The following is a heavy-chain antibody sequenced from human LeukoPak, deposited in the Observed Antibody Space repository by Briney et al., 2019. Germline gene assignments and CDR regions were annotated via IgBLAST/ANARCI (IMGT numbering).Heavy chain of an antibody. CDR1: GHSFTTYW. Sequence: GESLKISCKGSGHSFTTYWIGWVRQMPGEGLEWMGIIYPGDSETRYNPSFQGQVTISVDRSISTAYLQWSSLKASDTAMYYCARQGDWDTAMNTFDYWGQGTLVTVSS. D-gene: IGHD5-18*01. J-gene: IGHJ4*02. CDR3: ARQGDWDTAMNTFDY. CDR2: IYPGDSET. V-gene: IGHV5-51*01.